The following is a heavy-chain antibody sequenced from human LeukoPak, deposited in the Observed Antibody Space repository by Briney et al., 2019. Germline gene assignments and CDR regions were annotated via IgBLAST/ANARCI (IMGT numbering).Heavy chain of an antibody. Sequence: SETLSLTCTVSGGSISSYYWSWIRQPPGKGLEWIGYIYYSGSTNYNPSLKGRVTISVDTSKNQFSLKLSSVTAADTAVYYCARDSNWYDAFDIWGQGTMVTVSS. D-gene: IGHD6-13*01. CDR2: IYYSGST. J-gene: IGHJ3*02. CDR1: GGSISSYY. V-gene: IGHV4-59*01. CDR3: ARDSNWYDAFDI.